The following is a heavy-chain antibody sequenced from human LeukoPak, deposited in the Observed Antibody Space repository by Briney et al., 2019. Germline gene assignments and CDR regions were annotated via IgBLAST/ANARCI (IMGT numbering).Heavy chain of an antibody. CDR3: ARGREWEPKVFDY. D-gene: IGHD1-26*01. Sequence: SETLSLTCAVYGGSFSGYYWSWIRQPPGKGLEWIGEINHRGSTNYNPSLKSRVTISVDTSKNQFSLKLSSVTAADTAVYYCARGREWEPKVFDYWGQGTLVTVSS. J-gene: IGHJ4*02. V-gene: IGHV4-34*01. CDR2: INHRGST. CDR1: GGSFSGYY.